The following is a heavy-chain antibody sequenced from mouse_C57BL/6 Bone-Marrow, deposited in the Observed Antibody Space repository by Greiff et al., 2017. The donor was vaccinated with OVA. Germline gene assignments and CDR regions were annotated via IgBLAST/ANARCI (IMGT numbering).Heavy chain of an antibody. V-gene: IGHV1-72*01. CDR3: ARYYSDHVYAMDY. CDR2: IDPNSGGT. D-gene: IGHD2-4*01. CDR1: GYTFTSYW. Sequence: QVQLQQPGAELVKPGASVKLSCKASGYTFTSYWMHWVKQRPGRGLEWIGRIDPNSGGTKYNEKFKSKAKLTVDKPSSPAYMQLISLTSEDSAVYYCARYYSDHVYAMDYWGQGTSVTVSS. J-gene: IGHJ4*01.